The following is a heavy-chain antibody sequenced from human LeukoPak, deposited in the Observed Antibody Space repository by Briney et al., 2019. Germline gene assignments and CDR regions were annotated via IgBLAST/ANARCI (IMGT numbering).Heavy chain of an antibody. CDR2: ISGSGGST. D-gene: IGHD2-2*01. CDR1: GFTFSSYA. Sequence: GGSLRLSCAASGFTFSSYAMSWVRQAPGKGLEWVSAISGSGGSTYYADSVKGRFTISRDNSKNTLYLQMNSLRSEDTAVYYCARGGRDCSSTSCYADYYYYYMDVWGKGTTVTVSS. J-gene: IGHJ6*03. CDR3: ARGGRDCSSTSCYADYYYYYMDV. V-gene: IGHV3-23*01.